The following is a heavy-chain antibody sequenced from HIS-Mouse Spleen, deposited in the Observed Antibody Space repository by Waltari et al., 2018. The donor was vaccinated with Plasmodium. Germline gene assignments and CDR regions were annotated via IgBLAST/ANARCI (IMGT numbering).Heavy chain of an antibody. CDR3: ARVLGYKAAAGTFVEYFQH. V-gene: IGHV1-2*02. J-gene: IGHJ1*01. CDR2: INPNSGGT. D-gene: IGHD6-13*01. Sequence: QVQLVQSGAEVKKPGASVKVSCKASGYTFTGYYMHWVRQAPGHGLAWMGWINPNSGGTNYAQKFQGRVTMTRDTSISTAYMELSRLRSDDTAVYYCARVLGYKAAAGTFVEYFQHWGQGTLVTVSS. CDR1: GYTFTGYY.